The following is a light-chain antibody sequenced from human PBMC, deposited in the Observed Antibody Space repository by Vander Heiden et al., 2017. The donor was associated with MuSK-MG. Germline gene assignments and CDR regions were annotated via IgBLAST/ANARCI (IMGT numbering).Light chain of an antibody. V-gene: IGKV3-11*01. J-gene: IGKJ4*01. Sequence: EIVLTQSPATLSLSPGERATLSCRASQSVSSYLAWYQQKPGQAPRLLIYDASNRATGIPARFRGSGSGTDFTLTMSSLEREDFTVYYCQVRRNWPITFGGGTKVEIK. CDR1: QSVSSY. CDR3: QVRRNWPIT. CDR2: DAS.